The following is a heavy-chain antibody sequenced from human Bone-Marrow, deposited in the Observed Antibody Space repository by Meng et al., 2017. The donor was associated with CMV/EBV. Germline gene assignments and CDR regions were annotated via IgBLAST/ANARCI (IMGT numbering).Heavy chain of an antibody. J-gene: IGHJ4*02. D-gene: IGHD2-2*01. CDR2: INPNSGGT. V-gene: IGHV1-2*02. CDR3: ARRAQYCSSTSCYAMGDY. CDR1: GYTFTGYY. Sequence: ASVKVSCKASGYTFTGYYMHWVRQAPGQGLEWMGWINPNSGGTNYAQKFQGRVTMTRDTSISTAYMELSRLRSDDTAVYYCARRAQYCSSTSCYAMGDYWGQGTLVTVSS.